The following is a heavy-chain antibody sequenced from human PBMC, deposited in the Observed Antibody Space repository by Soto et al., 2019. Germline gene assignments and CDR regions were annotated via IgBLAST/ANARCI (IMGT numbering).Heavy chain of an antibody. CDR3: ECGGLIVDRVATGSVVVAATSAFEI. CDR1: GFTFSSYA. D-gene: IGHD2-15*01. Sequence: EVQLLESGGGLVQPGGSLRLSCAASGFTFSSYAMSWVRQAPGKGLEWVSAISGSGGSTYYADSVKGRFTISRDNSKNTPYLQMNSRRDEDTAVYYCECGGLIVDRVATGSVVVAATSAFEIWGQGRMVTVSS. V-gene: IGHV3-23*01. J-gene: IGHJ3*02. CDR2: ISGSGGST.